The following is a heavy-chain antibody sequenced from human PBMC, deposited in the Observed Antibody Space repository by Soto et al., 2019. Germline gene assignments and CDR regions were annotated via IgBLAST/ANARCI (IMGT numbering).Heavy chain of an antibody. Sequence: EVQLVESGGGLVQPGGSLRLSCAASGFTVSSNYMSWVRQAPGKGLEWVSVIYSGGSTYYADSVKGRFTISRDNSKNTLYLQMNSLRAGDTAVYIWARDFGGRHPSDDWGQGTLVTVSS. CDR2: IYSGGST. V-gene: IGHV3-66*01. CDR3: ARDFGGRHPSDD. CDR1: GFTVSSNY. J-gene: IGHJ4*02. D-gene: IGHD3-16*01.